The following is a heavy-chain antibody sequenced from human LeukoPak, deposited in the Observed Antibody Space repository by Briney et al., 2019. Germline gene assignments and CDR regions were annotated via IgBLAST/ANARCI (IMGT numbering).Heavy chain of an antibody. J-gene: IGHJ4*02. CDR2: IYSGGST. D-gene: IGHD3-22*01. CDR3: AKDYTLYYDSSGYYFVY. Sequence: PGGSLRLSCAASGFTVSSNYMSWVRQAPGKGLEWVSVIYSGGSTYYADSVKGRFTISRDNSKNTLYLQMNSLRAEDTAVYYCAKDYTLYYDSSGYYFVYWGQGTLVTVSS. V-gene: IGHV3-66*01. CDR1: GFTVSSNY.